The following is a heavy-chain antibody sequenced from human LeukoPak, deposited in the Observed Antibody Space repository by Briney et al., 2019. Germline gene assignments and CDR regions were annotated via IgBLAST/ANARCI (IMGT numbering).Heavy chain of an antibody. D-gene: IGHD1-26*01. CDR3: ARPISSGSYSFDLGY. Sequence: PSETLSLTCTVSGGSISSCSYYWGWLRQPPGTGLVWIGSIYYSGSTYYNPSLKSRVTISVDTSKNQFSLKLSSVTAADTAVYYCARPISSGSYSFDLGYWGQGTLVTVSS. J-gene: IGHJ4*02. CDR2: IYYSGST. CDR1: GGSISSCSYY. V-gene: IGHV4-39*01.